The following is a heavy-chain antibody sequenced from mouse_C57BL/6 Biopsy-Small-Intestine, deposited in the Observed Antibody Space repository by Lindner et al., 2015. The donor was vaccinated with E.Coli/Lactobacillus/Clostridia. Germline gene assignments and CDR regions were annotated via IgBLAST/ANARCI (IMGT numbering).Heavy chain of an antibody. Sequence: VQLQESGGGLVKPGGSLKLSCAASGFTFSSYAMSWVRQTPEKRLEWVATISDGGSYIYYPDNIKGRFTISRDNAKNNLYLQMSHLKSEDTAMYYCARDDITTVVATEAMDHWGQGTSVTVSS. D-gene: IGHD1-1*01. CDR1: GFTFSSYA. CDR3: ARDDITTVVATEAMDH. V-gene: IGHV5-4*01. CDR2: ISDGGSYI. J-gene: IGHJ4*01.